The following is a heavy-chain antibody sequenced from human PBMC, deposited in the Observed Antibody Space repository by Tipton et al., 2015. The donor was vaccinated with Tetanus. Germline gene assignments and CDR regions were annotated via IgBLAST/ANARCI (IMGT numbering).Heavy chain of an antibody. CDR1: GFKFGDNA. J-gene: IGHJ4*02. CDR3: AKISYSGNFDDG. Sequence: SLRLSCAASGFKFGDNAMHWVRQRPGKGLEWVSTISWNSDTIGYADSVKGRFIISRDNAKNSLYLQMNSLRVEDTALYYCAKISYSGNFDDGWGQGTLVTVSS. CDR2: ISWNSDTI. V-gene: IGHV3-9*01. D-gene: IGHD4-11*01.